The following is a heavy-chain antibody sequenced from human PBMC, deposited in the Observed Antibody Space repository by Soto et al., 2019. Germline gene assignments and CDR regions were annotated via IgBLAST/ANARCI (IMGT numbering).Heavy chain of an antibody. CDR1: GGSFSGYY. D-gene: IGHD1-1*01. CDR3: ARVQRRPLRWFDP. Sequence: SETLSLTCAVYGGSFSGYYWSWIRQPPGKGLEWIGEINHSGSTNYNPSLKSRVTISVDTSKNQFSLKLSSVTAADTAVYYCARVQRRPLRWFDPWGQGTLVTVSS. J-gene: IGHJ5*02. CDR2: INHSGST. V-gene: IGHV4-34*01.